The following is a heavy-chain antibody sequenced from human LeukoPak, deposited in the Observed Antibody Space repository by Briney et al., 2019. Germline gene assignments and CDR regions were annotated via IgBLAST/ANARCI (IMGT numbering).Heavy chain of an antibody. J-gene: IGHJ4*02. V-gene: IGHV4-59*08. D-gene: IGHD5-12*01. CDR2: IYYSGST. CDR3: ARHAESGYDRFDY. Sequence: SETLSLTCTVSGSSINSYYWSWIRQPPGKGLEWFGYIYYSGSTNYNPSLNSRVTISVDTSKNQFSLKLSSVTAADTAVYYCARHAESGYDRFDYWGQGTLVTVSS. CDR1: GSSINSYY.